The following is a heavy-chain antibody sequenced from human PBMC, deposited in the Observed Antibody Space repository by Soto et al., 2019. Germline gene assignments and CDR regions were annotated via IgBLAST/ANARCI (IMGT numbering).Heavy chain of an antibody. D-gene: IGHD3-22*01. J-gene: IGHJ3*02. V-gene: IGHV2-5*02. Sequence: QITLKESGPTLVKPTQTLTLTCTFSGFSLSTSGVGVGWIRQPPGKALEWLAFIYWDDDKRYSPSLKSRLTITKDPSKTQVVLTMTTMDPVDPPTYYCAHSSAMIGMETFDIWGQGTMVTVSS. CDR1: GFSLSTSGVG. CDR3: AHSSAMIGMETFDI. CDR2: IYWDDDK.